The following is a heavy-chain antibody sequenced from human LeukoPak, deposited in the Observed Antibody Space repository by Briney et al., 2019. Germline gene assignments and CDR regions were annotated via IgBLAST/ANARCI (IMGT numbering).Heavy chain of an antibody. V-gene: IGHV3-21*01. CDR3: ARGDSGSYYHLFDY. CDR1: GFTFSSYS. D-gene: IGHD3-10*01. Sequence: PGGSLRLSCAASGFTFSSYSMNWVRQAPGKGLEWVSSISSSSSYIYYADSVKGRFTISRDNAKNSLYLQMNSLRAEDTAVYYCARGDSGSYYHLFDYWGQGTLVTVSS. J-gene: IGHJ4*02. CDR2: ISSSSSYI.